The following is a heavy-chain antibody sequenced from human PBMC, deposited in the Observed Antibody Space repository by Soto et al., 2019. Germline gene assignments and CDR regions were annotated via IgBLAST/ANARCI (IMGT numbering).Heavy chain of an antibody. V-gene: IGHV4-30-2*01. Sequence: SETLSLTCAVSGGSISSSGYSWSWIRQPPGKGLEWIGYIYHSGSTYYNPSLKSRVTISVDRSKNQFSLNLSSVTAADTAVYYCARGMTTVTTYDYWGQGTLVTVSS. J-gene: IGHJ4*02. D-gene: IGHD4-4*01. CDR2: IYHSGST. CDR1: GGSISSSGYS. CDR3: ARGMTTVTTYDY.